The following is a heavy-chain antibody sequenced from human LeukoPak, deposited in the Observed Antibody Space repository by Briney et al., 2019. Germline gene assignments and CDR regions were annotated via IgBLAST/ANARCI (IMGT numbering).Heavy chain of an antibody. Sequence: GGSLRLSCAASGFDFNSLAMSWVRQAPGKGQEWVSVISRGGDSIYYADSVRGRFTISRDNSKNALFLQMNSLRAEDTAVYYCAQDLGPTWFDPWGPGTLVTVSS. D-gene: IGHD7-27*01. J-gene: IGHJ5*02. V-gene: IGHV3-23*01. CDR3: AQDLGPTWFDP. CDR2: ISRGGDSI. CDR1: GFDFNSLA.